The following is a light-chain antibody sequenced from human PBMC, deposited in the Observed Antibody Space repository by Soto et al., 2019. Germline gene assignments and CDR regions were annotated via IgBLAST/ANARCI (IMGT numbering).Light chain of an antibody. J-gene: IGKJ5*01. CDR1: QSISSY. V-gene: IGKV1-33*01. CDR3: QQYDSVPPFT. Sequence: DIQMTQSPSSLSASVGDRVTITCRASQSISSYLNWYQQKPGKAPKLLIYAASSLETGVPSRFSGSGSGTDFTFTISSLQPEDSATYYCQQYDSVPPFTFGQGTRLEIK. CDR2: AAS.